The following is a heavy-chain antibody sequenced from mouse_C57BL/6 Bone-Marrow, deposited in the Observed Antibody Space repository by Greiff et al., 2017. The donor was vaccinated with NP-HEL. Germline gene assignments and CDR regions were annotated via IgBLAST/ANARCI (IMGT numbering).Heavy chain of an antibody. V-gene: IGHV10-3*01. Sequence: EVMLVESGGGLVQPKGSLKLSCAASGFTFNTYAMHWVRQAPGKGLEWVARIRSKSSNYATYYADSVKDRFTISRDDSQSMLYLQMNNLKTEDTAMYYCVRDRGSSYYYAMDYWGQGTSVTVSS. CDR2: IRSKSSNYAT. CDR3: VRDRGSSYYYAMDY. J-gene: IGHJ4*01. CDR1: GFTFNTYA. D-gene: IGHD1-1*01.